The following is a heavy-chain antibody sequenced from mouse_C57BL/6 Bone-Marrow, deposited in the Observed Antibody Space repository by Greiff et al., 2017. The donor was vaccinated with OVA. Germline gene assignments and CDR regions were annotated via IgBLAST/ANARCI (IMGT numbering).Heavy chain of an antibody. CDR3: TITTGRIDY. CDR1: GFTFSNYW. CDR2: IRLKSDNYAT. D-gene: IGHD1-1*01. Sequence: EVMLVESGGGLVQPGGSMKLSCVASGFTFSNYWMNWVRQSPEKGLEWVAQIRLKSDNYATHYAVSVKGRFTISRDDYKSSVYLQMNNLRAEDNGIYYCTITTGRIDYWGQGTTLTVSS. V-gene: IGHV6-3*01. J-gene: IGHJ2*01.